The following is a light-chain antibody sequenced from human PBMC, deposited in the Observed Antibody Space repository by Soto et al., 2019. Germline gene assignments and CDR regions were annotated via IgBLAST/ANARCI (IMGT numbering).Light chain of an antibody. CDR1: QGIDPY. CDR3: QKYNSAPLT. V-gene: IGKV1-27*01. J-gene: IGKJ4*01. Sequence: DVQMNQSPSSLSASVGDRVTITCRASQGIDPYLAWFQQKPGKVHRLLIYATSTLQSGVPSRFSGSGSGTYFTLTISSLQPEDVATYYCQKYNSAPLTFGGGTKVEIK. CDR2: ATS.